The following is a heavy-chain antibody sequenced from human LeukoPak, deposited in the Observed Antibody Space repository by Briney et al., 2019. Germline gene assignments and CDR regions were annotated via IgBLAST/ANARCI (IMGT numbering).Heavy chain of an antibody. CDR2: INHSGST. D-gene: IGHD4-17*01. CDR1: GGSFSGYY. J-gene: IGHJ5*02. Sequence: SETLSLTCAVYGGSFSGYYWSWIRQPPGEGLEWIGEINHSGSTNYNPSLKSRVTISIDTSKNQFSLKLSSVTAADTAVYFCARGLTTVTTFNWFDPRGRGTLVTVSS. CDR3: ARGLTTVTTFNWFDP. V-gene: IGHV4-34*01.